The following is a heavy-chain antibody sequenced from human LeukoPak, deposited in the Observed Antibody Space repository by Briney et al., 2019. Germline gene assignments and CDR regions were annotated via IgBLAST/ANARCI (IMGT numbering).Heavy chain of an antibody. CDR1: GYTFTSYD. CDR3: ARGRGALRYFDWLLQNYYYYGMDV. CDR2: MNPNSGNT. D-gene: IGHD3-9*01. Sequence: GASVKVSCKASGYTFTSYDINWVRQATGQGLEWMEWMNPNSGNTGYAQKFQGRVTMTRNTSISTAYMELSSLRSEDTAVYYCARGRGALRYFDWLLQNYYYYGMDVWGQGTTVTVSS. J-gene: IGHJ6*02. V-gene: IGHV1-8*01.